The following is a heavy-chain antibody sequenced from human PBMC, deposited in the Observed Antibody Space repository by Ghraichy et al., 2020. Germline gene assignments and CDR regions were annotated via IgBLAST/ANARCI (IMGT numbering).Heavy chain of an antibody. CDR2: ISAYNGNT. CDR1: VYTFTSYG. D-gene: IGHD3-3*01. CDR3: ARVATTYDFWSGYYLDY. J-gene: IGHJ4*02. V-gene: IGHV1-18*01. Sequence: ASVKVSCKASVYTFTSYGISWVRQAPGQGLEWMGWISAYNGNTNYAQKLQGRVTMTTDTSTSTAYMELRSLRSDDTAVYYCARVATTYDFWSGYYLDYWGQGTLVTVSS.